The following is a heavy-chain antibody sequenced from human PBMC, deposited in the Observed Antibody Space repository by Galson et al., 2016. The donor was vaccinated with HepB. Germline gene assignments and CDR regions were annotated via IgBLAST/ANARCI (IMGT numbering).Heavy chain of an antibody. CDR1: GISVTTFEVG. CDR3: AHRGRTRYFDT. Sequence: PALVKPTQTLTLTCSVSGISVTTFEVGVGWIRQSPGKAPEWLVIIYWDDEDRYSPSLESRLTITRDTSKNQVVLTMINMDPEDTATYYCAHRGRTRYFDTWGQGTLFTVSS. V-gene: IGHV2-5*02. CDR2: IYWDDED. D-gene: IGHD3/OR15-3a*01. J-gene: IGHJ4*02.